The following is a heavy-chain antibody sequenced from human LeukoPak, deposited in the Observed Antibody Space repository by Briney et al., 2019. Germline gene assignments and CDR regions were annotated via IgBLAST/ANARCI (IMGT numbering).Heavy chain of an antibody. D-gene: IGHD2-2*01. CDR1: VGSISSGDYY. CDR3: ASSTPTYCSSTSCCAPYDAFDI. V-gene: IGHV4-30-4*01. Sequence: SETLSLTCTVSVGSISSGDYYLSWIRQPPGKGLEWIVYIYYSGSTYYNPSLKSRVTISVDTSKNQFSLKLSSVTAADTAVYYCASSTPTYCSSTSCCAPYDAFDIWGQGTMVTVSS. J-gene: IGHJ3*02. CDR2: IYYSGST.